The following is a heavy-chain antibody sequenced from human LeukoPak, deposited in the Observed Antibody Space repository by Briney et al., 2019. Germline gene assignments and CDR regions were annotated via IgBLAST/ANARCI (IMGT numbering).Heavy chain of an antibody. CDR3: ARDWSGPYYFDH. J-gene: IGHJ4*01. D-gene: IGHD3-3*01. CDR2: MSQTGST. V-gene: IGHV4-31*03. Sequence: SQTQSLTCTVSGGSISSGGYYWTWIRQPPGKGLEWIGYMSQTGSTYYNPSLKSRVTISVDTSKSQFSLKLTSVTGADTAVYYCARDWSGPYYFDHWGQGILVTVSS. CDR1: GGSISSGGYY.